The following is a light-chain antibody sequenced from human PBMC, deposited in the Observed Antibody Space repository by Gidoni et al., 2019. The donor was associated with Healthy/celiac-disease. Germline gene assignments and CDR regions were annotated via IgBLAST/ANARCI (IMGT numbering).Light chain of an antibody. Sequence: EIVFTQSPATLSLSPGERSTLSCRASQSVSSYLAGYQQKPGQAPRLLIYDASNRATGIPARFSGSGSGTDFTLTISSLEPEDFAVYYCQQRSNWPLYTFXQXTKLEIK. CDR3: QQRSNWPLYT. J-gene: IGKJ2*01. CDR2: DAS. V-gene: IGKV3-11*01. CDR1: QSVSSY.